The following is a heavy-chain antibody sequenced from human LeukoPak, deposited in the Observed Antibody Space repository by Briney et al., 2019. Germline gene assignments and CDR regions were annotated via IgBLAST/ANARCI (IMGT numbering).Heavy chain of an antibody. CDR2: INDSGGST. CDR1: GFTFSSYA. J-gene: IGHJ4*02. Sequence: AVGSLRLACAASGFTFSSYAMTWVRQAPGKGLEWVSSINDSGGSTYYADSVKGRFTISRDNSKNTLYLQMNSLRAEDTAVYYCAKREYNFWSGYFFWGQGTLVTASS. CDR3: AKREYNFWSGYFF. V-gene: IGHV3-23*01. D-gene: IGHD3-3*01.